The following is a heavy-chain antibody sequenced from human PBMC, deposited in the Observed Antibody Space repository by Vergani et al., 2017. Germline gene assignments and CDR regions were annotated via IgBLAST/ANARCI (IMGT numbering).Heavy chain of an antibody. D-gene: IGHD5-18*01. CDR1: GFTFSSYA. CDR2: ISYDGSNK. CDR3: ARDEEWEYSYGQFDY. J-gene: IGHJ4*02. V-gene: IGHV3-30*01. Sequence: QVQLVESGGGVVQPGRSLRLSCAASGFTFSSYAMHWVRQAPGKGLEWVAVISYDGSNKYYADSVKGRFTISRDNSKNTLYLQMNSLRAEDTAVYYCARDEEWEYSYGQFDYWGQGTLVTVSS.